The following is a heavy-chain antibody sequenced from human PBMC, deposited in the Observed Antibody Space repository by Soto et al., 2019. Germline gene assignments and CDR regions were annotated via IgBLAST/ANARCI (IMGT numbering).Heavy chain of an antibody. D-gene: IGHD6-19*01. V-gene: IGHV4-39*01. J-gene: IGHJ6*02. CDR2: LYYSGST. Sequence: SETLSLTCTVSGGSISSSSYYWGWIRQPPGKGLEWIGSLYYSGSTYYNPSLKSRVTISVDTSKNQFSLKLSSVTAADTAVYYCARHVYEMGSDWFYYYYGMDVWGQGTTVTVSS. CDR1: GGSISSSSYY. CDR3: ARHVYEMGSDWFYYYYGMDV.